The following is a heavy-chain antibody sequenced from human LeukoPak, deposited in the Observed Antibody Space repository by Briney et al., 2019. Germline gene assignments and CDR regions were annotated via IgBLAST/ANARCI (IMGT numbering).Heavy chain of an antibody. V-gene: IGHV1-69*13. J-gene: IGHJ4*02. CDR1: GGTFSSYA. D-gene: IGHD4-23*01. CDR2: IIPIFGTA. Sequence: ASVKVSCKASGGTFSSYAISWVRQAPGQGLEWMGGIIPIFGTANYAQKFQGRVTITADESTSTAYMELSSLRSEDTAVYYCARDPYYGGNSAFDYWGQGTLVTVSS. CDR3: ARDPYYGGNSAFDY.